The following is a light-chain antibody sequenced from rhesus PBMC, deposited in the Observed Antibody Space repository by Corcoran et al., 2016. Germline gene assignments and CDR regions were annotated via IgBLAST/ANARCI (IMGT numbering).Light chain of an antibody. Sequence: DIQMTQSPSSLSASVGDRVTITCRASQSISNYLNWYQQEPGKVPKLLIYSASSLQSGVPSRFRGSGSGKEFPLTISSLQPEDFATYYCQQCKNYLSLTFGGGTKVEIK. J-gene: IGKJ4*01. CDR2: SAS. CDR3: QQCKNYLSLT. V-gene: IGKV1-41*01. CDR1: QSISNY.